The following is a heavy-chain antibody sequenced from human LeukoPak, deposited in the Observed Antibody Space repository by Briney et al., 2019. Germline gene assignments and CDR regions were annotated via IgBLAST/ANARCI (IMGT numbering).Heavy chain of an antibody. D-gene: IGHD2-21*02. Sequence: GRSLRLSCAASGFTFDDYAMHWVRQAPGKGREWVSGIIWNSGVIGYADCVKGRFTISRDNATNSLHMQMYSLRAEDTPVYYCAKLLGGGDCYYCEAYWGQGTLVTVSS. J-gene: IGHJ4*02. CDR1: GFTFDDYA. V-gene: IGHV3-9*01. CDR3: AKLLGGGDCYYCEAY. CDR2: IIWNSGVI.